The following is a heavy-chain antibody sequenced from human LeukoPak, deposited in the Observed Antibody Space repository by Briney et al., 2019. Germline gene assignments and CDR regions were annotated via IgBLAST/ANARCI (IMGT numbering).Heavy chain of an antibody. CDR1: GFTFSNYW. CDR3: VRDKTRNDFDY. Sequence: QPGGSLRLSCAASGFTFSNYWMHWVRQAPAKGLVWVSRISSDGGSSTYADSVKGRFTVSRDNAKNTLYLQMNSLRAEDTAVYYCVRDKTRNDFDYWGQGTLVTGSS. V-gene: IGHV3-74*01. J-gene: IGHJ4*02. D-gene: IGHD1-14*01. CDR2: ISSDGGSS.